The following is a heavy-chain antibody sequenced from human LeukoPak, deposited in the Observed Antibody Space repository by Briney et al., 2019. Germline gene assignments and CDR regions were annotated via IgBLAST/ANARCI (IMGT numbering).Heavy chain of an antibody. Sequence: GGSLRLSCAASGFTFDDYGMSWVRQAPGKGLEWVSSINWNGGSTGYADSAKGRFTISRDNAKNSLYLQMNSLRAEDTALYYCARDRRAGTTGKRYYFDYWGQGTLVTVSS. J-gene: IGHJ4*02. CDR3: ARDRRAGTTGKRYYFDY. CDR1: GFTFDDYG. V-gene: IGHV3-20*04. D-gene: IGHD1-7*01. CDR2: INWNGGST.